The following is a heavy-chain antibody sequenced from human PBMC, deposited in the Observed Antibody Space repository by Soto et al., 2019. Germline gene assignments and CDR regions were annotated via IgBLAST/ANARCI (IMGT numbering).Heavy chain of an antibody. CDR2: ISYDGSNK. J-gene: IGHJ3*02. CDR3: SREYGIGGATFDI. V-gene: IGHV3-30-3*01. Sequence: QVQLVESGGGVVQPGRSLRLSCAASGFTFSSYSMHWVRQAPGKGLEWVAVISYDGSNKHYADYVKGRFTISRDNSKNTLYLQMNSLRAEDTAVYYCSREYGIGGATFDIWGQGTMVTVSS. D-gene: IGHD2-15*01. CDR1: GFTFSSYS.